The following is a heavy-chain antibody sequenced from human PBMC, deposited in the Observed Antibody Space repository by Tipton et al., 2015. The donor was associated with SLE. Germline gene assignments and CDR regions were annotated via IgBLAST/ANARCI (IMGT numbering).Heavy chain of an antibody. Sequence: TLSLTCTVSGSFVGSGSYYWSWIRQPPGKGLEWIGYIYYSGHTSYSPSLKSRVTISLDTSRNEVSLKLISVTAADTAVYYCAREGVPADAYGMDVWGQGTTVTVSS. D-gene: IGHD2-2*01. CDR3: AREGVPADAYGMDV. J-gene: IGHJ6*02. CDR1: GSFVGSGSYY. V-gene: IGHV4-61*01. CDR2: IYYSGHT.